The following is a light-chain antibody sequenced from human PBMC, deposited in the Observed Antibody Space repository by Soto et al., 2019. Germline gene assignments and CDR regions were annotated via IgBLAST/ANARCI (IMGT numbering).Light chain of an antibody. CDR1: QSISSF. Sequence: DIQMTQSPSTLSASVGDRVTITCRASQSISSFLAWYQQKPGKAPNLLLYDASSLESGAPSRFSGSGSGTEFTLTISSLQPDDFATYYCQQYNIYWTFGQGTKVEIK. V-gene: IGKV1-5*01. J-gene: IGKJ1*01. CDR3: QQYNIYWT. CDR2: DAS.